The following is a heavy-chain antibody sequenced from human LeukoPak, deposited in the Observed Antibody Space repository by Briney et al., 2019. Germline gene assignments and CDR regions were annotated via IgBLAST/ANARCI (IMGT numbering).Heavy chain of an antibody. CDR1: GESFNTYY. CDR2: INRSGSI. Sequence: KPSETLSLTCGVYGESFNTYYWTWIRQPPGKGLEWIGEINRSGSINYNPSLKSRVTMSVDTSKNQLSLALTSVTAADTAVYYCARHEGPGSGRRWFDPWGQGTLVTVSS. D-gene: IGHD3-10*01. V-gene: IGHV4-34*01. CDR3: ARHEGPGSGRRWFDP. J-gene: IGHJ5*02.